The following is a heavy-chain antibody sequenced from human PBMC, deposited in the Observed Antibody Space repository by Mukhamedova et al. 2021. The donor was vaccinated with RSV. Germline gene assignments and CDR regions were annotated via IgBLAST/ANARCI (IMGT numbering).Heavy chain of an antibody. CDR1: SSYY. Sequence: SSYYWGWIRQPPGKGLEWIGSIYYSGSTYYNPSLKSRVTISVDTSKNQFSLKLSSVTAADTAVYYCSRRYSYGKYFDYWGQGTL. CDR3: SRRYSYGKYFDY. J-gene: IGHJ4*02. V-gene: IGHV4-39*07. CDR2: IYYSGST. D-gene: IGHD5-18*01.